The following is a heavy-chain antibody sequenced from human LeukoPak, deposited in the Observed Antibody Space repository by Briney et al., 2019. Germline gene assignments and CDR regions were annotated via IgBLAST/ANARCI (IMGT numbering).Heavy chain of an antibody. V-gene: IGHV3-48*01. CDR3: ARDHNYGFAN. Sequence: GGSLRLSCAASGFSITPHPMNWVRQAPGEGLEWVAHSRDGGTTDYAESLKGIFIISRDNAKTSLYLQLSSLRVEDKAVYYCARDHNYGFANCGQGTLVTVSS. CDR2: SRDGGTT. D-gene: IGHD4-11*01. J-gene: IGHJ4*02. CDR1: GFSITPHP.